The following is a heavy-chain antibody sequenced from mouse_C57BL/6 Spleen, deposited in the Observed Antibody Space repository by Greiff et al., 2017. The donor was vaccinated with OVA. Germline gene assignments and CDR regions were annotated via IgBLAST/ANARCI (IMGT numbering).Heavy chain of an antibody. CDR2: IDPSDSYT. Sequence: QVQLQQPGAELVKPGASVKLSCKASGYTFTSYWMQWVKQRPGQGLEWIGEIDPSDSYTNYNQKLKGKATLTVDTSSSTAYMQLSSLTSEDSAVYYCARWEVYYFDYWGQGTTLTVSS. CDR3: ARWEVYYFDY. CDR1: GYTFTSYW. J-gene: IGHJ2*01. D-gene: IGHD4-1*01. V-gene: IGHV1-50*01.